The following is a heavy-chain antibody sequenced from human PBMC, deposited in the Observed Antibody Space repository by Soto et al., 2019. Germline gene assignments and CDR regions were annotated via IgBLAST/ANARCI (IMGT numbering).Heavy chain of an antibody. V-gene: IGHV3-53*01. CDR2: IYSGGST. D-gene: IGHD3-3*01. CDR3: ARGHYSFGVLYGMAV. Sequence: PGGSLRLSCAASGFTVSSNYMSWVRQAPGKGLEWVSVIYSGGSTYYADSVKGRFTISRDNSKNTLYLQMNSLRAEDTAVYYCARGHYSFGVLYGMAVWGPGTTVTVYS. J-gene: IGHJ6*01. CDR1: GFTVSSNY.